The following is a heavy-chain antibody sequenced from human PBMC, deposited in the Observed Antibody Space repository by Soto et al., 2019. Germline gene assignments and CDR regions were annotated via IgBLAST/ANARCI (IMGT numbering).Heavy chain of an antibody. CDR1: GFTFSSHG. D-gene: IGHD3-22*01. Sequence: QVQLVESGGGVVQPGMTLRLSCTASGFTFSSHGMHWVRQAPGKGLEWVAVVAFDGNNKNYADSVRGRFTISRANSKNTMYLQMSSLRAEDTAVYYCANGDSSGFEYFQSWGQGTLVTVSS. V-gene: IGHV3-30*18. J-gene: IGHJ1*01. CDR2: VAFDGNNK. CDR3: ANGDSSGFEYFQS.